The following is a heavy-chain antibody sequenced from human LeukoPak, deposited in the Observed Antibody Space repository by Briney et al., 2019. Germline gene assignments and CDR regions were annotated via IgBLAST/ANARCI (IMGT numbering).Heavy chain of an antibody. CDR3: ARDLRQKDYYGMDV. CDR2: IKQDGSEK. CDR1: GFTFSSYW. J-gene: IGHJ6*02. V-gene: IGHV3-7*01. Sequence: PGGSLRLSCAASGFTFSSYWMSWVRQAPGKGLEWMANIKQDGSEKYYVDSVKGRFAISRDNAKNSLYLQMNSLRAEDTAVYYCARDLRQKDYYGMDVWGQGTTVTVPS.